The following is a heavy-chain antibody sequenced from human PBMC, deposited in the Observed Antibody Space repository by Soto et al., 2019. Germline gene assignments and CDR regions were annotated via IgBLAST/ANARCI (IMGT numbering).Heavy chain of an antibody. D-gene: IGHD2-15*01. CDR3: AREKRGRGIDY. CDR1: GFTFSSYG. V-gene: IGHV3-33*01. Sequence: QVPLVESGGGVVQPGRSLRLSCAASGFTFSSYGMHWVRQAPGKGLEWVAVIWYDGSTKYYADSVKGRFTISRDNSKNALDLQMNSLRAEDTAVYYCAREKRGRGIDYWGQGTLVTVSS. CDR2: IWYDGSTK. J-gene: IGHJ4*02.